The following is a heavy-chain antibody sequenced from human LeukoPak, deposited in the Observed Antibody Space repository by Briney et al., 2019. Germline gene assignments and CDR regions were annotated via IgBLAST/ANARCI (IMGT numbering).Heavy chain of an antibody. J-gene: IGHJ3*02. D-gene: IGHD1-14*01. CDR3: ATPTATKPPAYAFDI. Sequence: SETLSLTCTVSGGSISSGGYYWSWIRQPPGKGLEWIGYIYHSGSTYYNPSLKSRVTISVDRSKNQFSLKLSSVTAADTAVYYCATPTATKPPAYAFDIWGQGTMVTVSS. CDR1: GGSISSGGYY. V-gene: IGHV4-30-2*01. CDR2: IYHSGST.